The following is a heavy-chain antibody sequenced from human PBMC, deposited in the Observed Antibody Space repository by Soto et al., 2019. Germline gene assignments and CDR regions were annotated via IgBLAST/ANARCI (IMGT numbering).Heavy chain of an antibody. CDR2: LYNAGST. V-gene: IGHV4-59*01. CDR3: ARDLWGYCGTDCYPLDV. Sequence: PSETLSLTCTVSGGSISRYYWSWIRQPPGKGLEWIGYLYNAGSTIYNPSLKSRVTISVDMSQNQFSLNLNYVTAADTAVYYCARDLWGYCGTDCYPLDVWAQGTKVTVS. D-gene: IGHD2-21*02. J-gene: IGHJ6*02. CDR1: GGSISRYY.